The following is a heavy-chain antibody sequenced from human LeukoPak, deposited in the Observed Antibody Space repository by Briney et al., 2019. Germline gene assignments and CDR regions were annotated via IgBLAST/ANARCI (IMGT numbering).Heavy chain of an antibody. CDR2: INPNSGGT. J-gene: IGHJ5*01. Sequence: ASVKVSCEASGYTFTGYYMHWVRQAPGQGLEWMGWINPNSGGTNYAQKFQGRVTMTRDTSIGTAYMELSRLRSDDTAVYYCARTTYSSGWFDYWGQGTLVTVSS. CDR3: ARTTYSSGWFDY. D-gene: IGHD6-19*01. V-gene: IGHV1-2*02. CDR1: GYTFTGYY.